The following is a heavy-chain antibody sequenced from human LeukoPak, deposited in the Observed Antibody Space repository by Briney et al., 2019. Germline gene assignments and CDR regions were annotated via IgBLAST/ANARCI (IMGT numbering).Heavy chain of an antibody. Sequence: GGSLRLSCAASGFTFSSYWMTWVRQAPGKGLEWVANIKQDGSEKFYVDSVKGRFTISRDNAKNSLYLQMNSLRAEDTAVYYCAKSPYSSSAFDYWGQGTLVTVSS. CDR2: IKQDGSEK. D-gene: IGHD6-6*01. V-gene: IGHV3-7*01. CDR3: AKSPYSSSAFDY. CDR1: GFTFSSYW. J-gene: IGHJ4*02.